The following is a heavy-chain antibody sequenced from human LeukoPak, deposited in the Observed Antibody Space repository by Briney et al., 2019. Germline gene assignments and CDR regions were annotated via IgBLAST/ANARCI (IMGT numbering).Heavy chain of an antibody. J-gene: IGHJ6*02. CDR1: GYTFTGCY. V-gene: IGHV1-2*02. CDR2: INPNSGGT. Sequence: ASVKVSCKASGYTFTGCYMHWVRQAPGQGLEWMGWINPNSGGTNYAQKFQGRVTMTRDTSISTAYMELSRLRSDDTAVYYCARDLLGSSGGSGWYRTYYYYGMDVWGQGTTVTVSS. CDR3: ARDLLGSSGGSGWYRTYYYYGMDV. D-gene: IGHD6-19*01.